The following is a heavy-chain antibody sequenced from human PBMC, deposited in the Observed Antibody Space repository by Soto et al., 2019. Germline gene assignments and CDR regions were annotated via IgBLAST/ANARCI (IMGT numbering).Heavy chain of an antibody. J-gene: IGHJ6*02. CDR2: IIPIFGTA. Sequence: QVQLVQSGAEVKKPGSSVKVSCKASGGPFSSYAISWVRQAPGQGLEWMGGIIPIFGTANYAQKFQGRVTITADESTSTAYMELSSLRSEDTAVYYCARAYCGGDCYFSYYYYGMDVWGQGTTVTVSS. D-gene: IGHD2-21*02. CDR3: ARAYCGGDCYFSYYYYGMDV. CDR1: GGPFSSYA. V-gene: IGHV1-69*01.